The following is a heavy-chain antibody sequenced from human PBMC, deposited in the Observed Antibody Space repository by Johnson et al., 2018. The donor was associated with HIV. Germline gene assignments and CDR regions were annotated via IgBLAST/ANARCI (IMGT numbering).Heavy chain of an antibody. CDR1: GFTLSSYW. V-gene: IGHV3-7*05. J-gene: IGHJ3*02. D-gene: IGHD4-23*01. CDR3: ARERPGYGGHDAFDI. CDR2: IKQDGSEK. Sequence: VQLVESGGGLVQPGGSLRVSCAASGFTLSSYWMSWVRQAPGKGLEWVANIKQDGSEKYYVDSVKGRFTISRDNAKNSLYLQMNSLRAEDTAVYYCARERPGYGGHDAFDIWGQGTMVTVSS.